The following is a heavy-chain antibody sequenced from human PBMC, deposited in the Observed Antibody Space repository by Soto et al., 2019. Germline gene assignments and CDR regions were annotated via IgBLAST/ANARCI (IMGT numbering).Heavy chain of an antibody. D-gene: IGHD3-10*01. V-gene: IGHV1-69*12. J-gene: IGHJ4*02. CDR2: IIPIFGTA. CDR1: GGTFSSYA. Sequence: QVQLVQSGAEVKKPGSAVKVSCKASGGTFSSYAISWVRQAPGQGLEWMGGIIPIFGTANYAQKFQGRVTITADESTSTAYMELSSLRSEDTAVYYCARALARWPISRGYYFDYWGQGTLVTVSS. CDR3: ARALARWPISRGYYFDY.